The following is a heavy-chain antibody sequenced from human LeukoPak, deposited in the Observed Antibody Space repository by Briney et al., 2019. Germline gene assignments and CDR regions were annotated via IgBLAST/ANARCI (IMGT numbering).Heavy chain of an antibody. D-gene: IGHD1-26*01. V-gene: IGHV3-23*01. CDR3: AKDRGMAFYFDY. CDR2: INGSGGST. CDR1: GFTFSSYA. Sequence: GRSLRLSCAASGFTFSSYAMSWVRQAPGKGLEWVSAINGSGGSTYYADSVKGRFTISRDNSKNTLYLQMNSLRAEDTAVYYCAKDRGMAFYFDYWGQGTLVTVSS. J-gene: IGHJ4*02.